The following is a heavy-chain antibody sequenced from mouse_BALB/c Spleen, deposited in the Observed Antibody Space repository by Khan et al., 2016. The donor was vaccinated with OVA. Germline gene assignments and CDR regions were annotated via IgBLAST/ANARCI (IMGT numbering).Heavy chain of an antibody. Sequence: QVQLKESGAELVKPGASVKLSCKASGYTFTEYIIHWVKERSGQGLEWIGWIYPGSGSIKNNEKFKDKATLTADKSSSTVYMELSRLTSEDSAVYFCARHERYENLFDYWGQGTTLTVSS. D-gene: IGHD2-3*01. J-gene: IGHJ2*01. CDR1: GYTFTEYI. CDR2: IYPGSGSI. V-gene: IGHV1-62-2*01. CDR3: ARHERYENLFDY.